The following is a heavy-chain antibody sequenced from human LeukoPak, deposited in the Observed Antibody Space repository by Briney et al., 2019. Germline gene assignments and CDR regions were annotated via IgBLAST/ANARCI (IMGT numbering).Heavy chain of an antibody. CDR2: INHSGST. V-gene: IGHV4-34*01. D-gene: IGHD6-13*01. CDR1: GGSFSCYY. Sequence: SETLSLTCAVYGGSFSCYYWSWIRQPPGKWLEWIGEINHSGSTNYNPSLKSRVTISVDTSKNQFSLKLSSVTAADTAVYYCARGQGAAVFLPLDYWGQGTLVTVSS. J-gene: IGHJ4*02. CDR3: ARGQGAAVFLPLDY.